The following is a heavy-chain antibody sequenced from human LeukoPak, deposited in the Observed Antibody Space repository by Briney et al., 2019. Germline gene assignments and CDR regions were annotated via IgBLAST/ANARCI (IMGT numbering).Heavy chain of an antibody. CDR3: ARGPNYGDRVDSVDY. V-gene: IGHV3-7*01. CDR1: GFIFRDHW. CDR2: IKQDGIEK. D-gene: IGHD4-17*01. J-gene: IGHJ4*02. Sequence: GGSLRLSCAASGFIFRDHWMIWVRQAPGRGLEAVAHIKQDGIEKHYVDSVECRFTLSRDDDRNSLYLQMNSLRVDASAMYYCARGPNYGDRVDSVDYWGQGNLVTVSS.